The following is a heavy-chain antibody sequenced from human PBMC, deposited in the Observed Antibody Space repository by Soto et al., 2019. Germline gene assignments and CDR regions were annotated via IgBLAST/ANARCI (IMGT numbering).Heavy chain of an antibody. V-gene: IGHV4-30-2*01. CDR3: ARHYCVGDCYSFDY. CDR1: GGSISSGGYS. CDR2: IYHSGST. J-gene: IGHJ4*02. Sequence: QLQLQESGSGLVKPSQTLSLTCAVSGGSISSGGYSWSWIRQPPGKGLEWIGYIYHSGSTYYNPSLNSRGTKSVDRSKNQFSLKLGSVTAADTAVYYCARHYCVGDCYSFDYWGQGTLVTVSS. D-gene: IGHD2-21*02.